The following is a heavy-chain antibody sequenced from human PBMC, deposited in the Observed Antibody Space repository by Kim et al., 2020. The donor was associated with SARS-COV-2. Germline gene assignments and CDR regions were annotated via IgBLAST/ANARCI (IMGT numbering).Heavy chain of an antibody. V-gene: IGHV4-61*02. CDR2: IYTSGST. CDR1: GGSISSGSYY. Sequence: SETLSLTCTVSGGSISSGSYYWSWIRQPAGKGLEWIGRIYTSGSTNYNPSLKSRVTISVDTSKNQFSLKLSSVTAADTAVYYCARDCSGGSCYPYYYYYGMDVWGQGTTVTVSS. J-gene: IGHJ6*02. D-gene: IGHD2-15*01. CDR3: ARDCSGGSCYPYYYYYGMDV.